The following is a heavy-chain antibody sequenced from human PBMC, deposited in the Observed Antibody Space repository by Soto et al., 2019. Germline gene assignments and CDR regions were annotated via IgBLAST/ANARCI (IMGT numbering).Heavy chain of an antibody. J-gene: IGHJ1*01. CDR3: ARVGSRDAYNYVLDQ. D-gene: IGHD5-18*01. CDR1: GRIFSSFP. CDR2: VISASGSV. V-gene: IGHV1-69*06. Sequence: QVQVVQSGAEVKKPGSSVKISCKASGRIFSSFPTSWVRQVPGQGLEWMGGVISASGSVTYAPKFQGRVTMTAVNSAGIGYMELTSLTSEDTAIYYCARVGSRDAYNYVLDQWGPRTMVTVSS.